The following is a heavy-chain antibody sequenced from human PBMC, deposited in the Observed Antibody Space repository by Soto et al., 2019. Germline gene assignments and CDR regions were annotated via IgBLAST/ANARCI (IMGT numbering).Heavy chain of an antibody. CDR3: ARVPQSHYYGMDV. J-gene: IGHJ6*02. V-gene: IGHV4-31*03. CDR1: GGSISSGGYY. CDR2: IYYSGST. Sequence: PSETLSLTCTVSGGSISSGGYYWSWIRQHPGKGLEWIGYIYYSGSTYYNPSLKSRVTISVDTSKNQFSLKLSSVTAADTAVYYCARVPQSHYYGMDVWGQGTTVTVSS.